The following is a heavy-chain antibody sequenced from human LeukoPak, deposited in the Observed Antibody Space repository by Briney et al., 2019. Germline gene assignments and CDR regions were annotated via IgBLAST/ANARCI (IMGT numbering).Heavy chain of an antibody. CDR3: ARDNGSGWYDY. CDR2: IGTAGDT. Sequence: GGSLRLSCAASGFTVSSYDMHWVRQATGKGLEWVSAIGTAGDTYYPGSVKGRFTISRENAKNSLYLQMNSLRAGDTAVYYCARDNGSGWYDYWGQGTLVTVSS. J-gene: IGHJ4*02. V-gene: IGHV3-13*01. CDR1: GFTVSSYD. D-gene: IGHD6-19*01.